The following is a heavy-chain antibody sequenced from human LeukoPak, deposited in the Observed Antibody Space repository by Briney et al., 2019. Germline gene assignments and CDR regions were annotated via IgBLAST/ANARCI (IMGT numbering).Heavy chain of an antibody. CDR1: GGSFSGYY. J-gene: IGHJ5*02. CDR3: ARAPGLYSRRRWFDP. Sequence: SETLYLTCAVYGGSFSGYYWSWIRQPPGKGLEWIGEINHSGSTNYNPSLKSRVTISVDTSKNQFSLKLSSVTAADTAVYYCARAPGLYSRRRWFDPWGQGTLVTVSS. V-gene: IGHV4-34*01. D-gene: IGHD6-13*01. CDR2: INHSGST.